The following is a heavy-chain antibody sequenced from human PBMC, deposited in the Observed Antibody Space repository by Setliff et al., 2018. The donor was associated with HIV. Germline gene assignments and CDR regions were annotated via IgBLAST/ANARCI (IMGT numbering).Heavy chain of an antibody. V-gene: IGHV3-7*01. D-gene: IGHD1-26*01. CDR3: AKKAGETSLVGDQSLDH. CDR2: IKQDGSET. J-gene: IGHJ4*02. CDR1: GFTFSDFW. Sequence: PGGSLRLSCAASGFTFSDFWMTWVRQAPETGLEWVANIKQDGSETFYVDSVKGRFTISRDNSKNSLYLQMHSLRAEDTAVYSCAKKAGETSLVGDQSLDHWGQGTLVTVSS.